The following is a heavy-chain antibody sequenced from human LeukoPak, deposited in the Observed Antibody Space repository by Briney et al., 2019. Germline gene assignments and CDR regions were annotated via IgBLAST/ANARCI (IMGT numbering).Heavy chain of an antibody. CDR1: GFIFNNFW. D-gene: IGHD3-9*01. CDR2: IKYDGSEK. J-gene: IGHJ4*02. V-gene: IGHV3-7*03. Sequence: GRSLRLSCVASGFIFNNFWMSWVRQAPGKGLEWVAKIKYDGSEKYYVDSVKGRFAISRDNAKNSLYLQMNTLRADDTAVYYCANSISLTQWGRGTLVTVSS. CDR3: ANSISLTQ.